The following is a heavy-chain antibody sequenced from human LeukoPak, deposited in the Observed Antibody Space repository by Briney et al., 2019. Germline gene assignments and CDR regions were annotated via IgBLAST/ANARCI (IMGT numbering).Heavy chain of an antibody. CDR2: ISGSGGST. Sequence: PGGSLRLSCAASGFTFSSYAMSWVRQAPGKGLEWVSAISGSGGSTYYADSVKGRFTISRDNSKNTLYLQMNSLRAEDTAVYYCAKEPRVMTTVTTGFDYWGQGTLVTVSS. D-gene: IGHD4-11*01. CDR3: AKEPRVMTTVTTGFDY. J-gene: IGHJ4*02. V-gene: IGHV3-23*01. CDR1: GFTFSSYA.